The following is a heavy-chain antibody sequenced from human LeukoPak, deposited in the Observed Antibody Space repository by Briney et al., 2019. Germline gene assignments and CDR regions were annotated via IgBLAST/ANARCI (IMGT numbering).Heavy chain of an antibody. CDR2: ISSSSSYI. CDR1: GFTLTSDS. Sequence: RGSLRLSCAPSGFTLTSDSMNWVRPAPGKGLEWVSSISSSSSYIYYADSVKGRFTISRDNAKNSLYLQMNSLRAEDTAVYYCARVDILTGLYYFDYWGQGTLVTVSS. J-gene: IGHJ4*02. D-gene: IGHD3-9*01. CDR3: ARVDILTGLYYFDY. V-gene: IGHV3-21*01.